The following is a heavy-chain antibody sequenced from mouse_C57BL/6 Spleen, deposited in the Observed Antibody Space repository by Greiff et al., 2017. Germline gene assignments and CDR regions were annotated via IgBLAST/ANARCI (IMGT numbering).Heavy chain of an antibody. D-gene: IGHD1-1*01. CDR3: ARSNYYGSKYDFDY. V-gene: IGHV1-54*01. CDR1: GYAFTNYL. CDR2: INPGSGGT. Sequence: QVQLQQSGAELVRPGTSVKVSCKASGYAFTNYLIEWVKQRPGQGLEWIGVINPGSGGTNYNEKFKGKATLTADKSSSTAYMQLSSLTSEDSAVYVCARSNYYGSKYDFDYWGQGTTLTVSS. J-gene: IGHJ2*01.